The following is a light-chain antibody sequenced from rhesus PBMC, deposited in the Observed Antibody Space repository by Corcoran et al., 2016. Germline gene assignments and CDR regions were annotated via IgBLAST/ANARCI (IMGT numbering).Light chain of an antibody. CDR3: QHYNSTPFT. CDR2: EAS. J-gene: IGKJ3*01. CDR1: QGITND. V-gene: IGKV1-25*01. Sequence: DIQMMQSPSSLSASVGDRVTITCRASQGITNDLAWYQQKPGETLKLLIYEASSLQSGIPFRFSGSRSGTDFTLTISSLQAEDFATYYCQHYNSTPFTCGPGTKLDIK.